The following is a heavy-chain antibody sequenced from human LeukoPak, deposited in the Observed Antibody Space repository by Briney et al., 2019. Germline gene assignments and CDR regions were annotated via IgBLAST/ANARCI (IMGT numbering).Heavy chain of an antibody. CDR3: AKDLGSVVTPPSLDY. D-gene: IGHD4-23*01. V-gene: IGHV3-23*01. Sequence: PGGSLRLSCTASGFTFSTCGMTWVRQAPGKGLEWVSSISGNDDGTYYADSVKGRFTISRDNSKNTLYLQMNSLRAEDTAVYYCAKDLGSVVTPPSLDYWGQGTLVTVSS. CDR1: GFTFSTCG. J-gene: IGHJ4*02. CDR2: ISGNDDGT.